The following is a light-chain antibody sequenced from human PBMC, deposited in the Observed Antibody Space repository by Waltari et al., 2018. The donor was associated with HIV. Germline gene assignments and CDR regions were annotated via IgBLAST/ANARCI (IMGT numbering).Light chain of an antibody. V-gene: IGKV3-11*01. CDR3: QQRSNWPRT. CDR2: DAS. J-gene: IGKJ1*01. Sequence: VLTQSPATLSLSPGQSATLTCRASQSVSSYLAWYQQKPGQAPRLLIYDASNRATGFPARFSGSGSGTDFTLTISSLEPEDFAVYYCQQRSNWPRTFGQGTKVEVK. CDR1: QSVSSY.